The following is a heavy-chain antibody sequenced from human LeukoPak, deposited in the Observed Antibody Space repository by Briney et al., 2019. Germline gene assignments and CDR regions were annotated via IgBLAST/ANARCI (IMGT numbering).Heavy chain of an antibody. CDR3: ARGRSNGWFY. J-gene: IGHJ4*02. CDR1: GGSINSYY. CDR2: IYYSGST. Sequence: SETLSLTCNVSGGSINSYYWSWIRQPPGKGLEWIGYIYYSGSTNYNPSLKSRVTISVDTSKNQFSLKLSSVTAADTAVYYCARGRSNGWFYWGQGTLVTVSS. V-gene: IGHV4-59*12. D-gene: IGHD2-8*01.